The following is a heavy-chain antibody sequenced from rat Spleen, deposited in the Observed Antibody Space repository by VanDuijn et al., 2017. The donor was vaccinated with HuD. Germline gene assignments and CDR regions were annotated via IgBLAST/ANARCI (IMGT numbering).Heavy chain of an antibody. V-gene: IGHV5S13*01. D-gene: IGHD1-10*01. J-gene: IGHJ2*01. CDR2: ISIGGGST. CDR1: GFTFSHYG. Sequence: EVQLVESGGDLVQPGRSLKLTCAASGFTFSHYGMAWVRQAPKKGLEWVASISIGGGSTYYRDSGTGRFTVSRDNAKSTLYLQMDSLRSEDTATYYCARSRTTSYFDYWGQGVMVTVSS. CDR3: ARSRTTSYFDY.